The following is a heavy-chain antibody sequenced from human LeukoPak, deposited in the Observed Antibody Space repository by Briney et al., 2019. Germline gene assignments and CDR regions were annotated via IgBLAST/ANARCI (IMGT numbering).Heavy chain of an antibody. CDR2: IYTSGST. Sequence: SETLSLTCTVSGASISSYYWSWIRQPAGKGLEWIGRIYTSGSTNYNPSLKSRVTMSVDTSKNQFSLKLSSVTAADTAVYYCARDITLRFDYYYYGMDVWGQRTTVTVPS. CDR3: ARDITLRFDYYYYGMDV. J-gene: IGHJ6*02. CDR1: GASISSYY. V-gene: IGHV4-4*07. D-gene: IGHD3-10*01.